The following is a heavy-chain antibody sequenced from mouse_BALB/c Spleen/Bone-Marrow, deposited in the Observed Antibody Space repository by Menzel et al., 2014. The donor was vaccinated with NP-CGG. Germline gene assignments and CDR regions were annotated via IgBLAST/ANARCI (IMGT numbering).Heavy chain of an antibody. J-gene: IGHJ3*01. CDR2: INPGSGST. Sequence: VQLQQSGAELVRPGTSVKVSCKASGYAFTNYLIEWVKQRPGQGLEWIGVINPGSGSTNYNEKFKGKATLTADKSSSTAYMQLSSLTSDDSAVYFCARYRYDGTFAYWGQGTLVTVSA. CDR1: GYAFTNYL. CDR3: ARYRYDGTFAY. V-gene: IGHV1-54*01. D-gene: IGHD2-14*01.